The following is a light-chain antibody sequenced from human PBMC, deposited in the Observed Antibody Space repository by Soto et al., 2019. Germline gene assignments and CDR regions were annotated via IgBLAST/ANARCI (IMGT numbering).Light chain of an antibody. V-gene: IGLV2-14*01. J-gene: IGLJ1*01. CDR3: GSKRGTTTEV. Sequence: QSVLTQPASVSGSPGQSITISCTGTSSDVGGYNYVSWYQQHPGKAPKLIIYEVSNRPSGVSNRSSGTKSGNTASLTISGLQAEDEADYYGGSKRGTTTEVFGTGTKVTVL. CDR1: SSDVGGYNY. CDR2: EVS.